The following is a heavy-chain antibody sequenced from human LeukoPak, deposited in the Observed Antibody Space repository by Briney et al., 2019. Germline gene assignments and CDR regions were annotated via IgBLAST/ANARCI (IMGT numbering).Heavy chain of an antibody. J-gene: IGHJ4*02. V-gene: IGHV4-34*01. CDR3: ARRNDYGDYEPSDY. D-gene: IGHD4-17*01. CDR1: GGSFSGYY. CDR2: INHSGGT. Sequence: SETLSLTCAVYGGSFSGYYWSWIRQPPGKGLEWIGEINHSGGTNYNPSLKSQVTISVDTSKNQFSLELTSVTAADTAVYYCARRNDYGDYEPSDYWGQGTLVTVSS.